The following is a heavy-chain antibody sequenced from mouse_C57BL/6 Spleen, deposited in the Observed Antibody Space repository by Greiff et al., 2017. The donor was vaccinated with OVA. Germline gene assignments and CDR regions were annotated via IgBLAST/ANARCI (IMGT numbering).Heavy chain of an antibody. CDR2: IYPGSGNT. CDR3: ARSYDYWFAY. D-gene: IGHD2-4*01. V-gene: IGHV1-66*01. Sequence: LQQSGPELVKPGASVKISCKASGYSFTSYYIHWVKQRPGQGLEWIGWIYPGSGNTKYNEKFKGKATLTADTSSSTAYMQLSSLTSEDSAVYYCARSYDYWFAYWGQGTLVTVSA. J-gene: IGHJ3*01. CDR1: GYSFTSYY.